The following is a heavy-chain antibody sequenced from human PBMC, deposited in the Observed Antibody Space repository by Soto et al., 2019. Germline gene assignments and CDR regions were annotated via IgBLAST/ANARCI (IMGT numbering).Heavy chain of an antibody. Sequence: PGGSLRLSCAASGFTFSSYSMNWVRQAPGKGLEWVSYISSSSSTIYYADSVKGRFTISRDNAKNSLYLQMNSLRAEDTAVYYCARDDAYITIFGVVINYYYYYMDVWGKGTTVTVSS. V-gene: IGHV3-48*01. CDR3: ARDDAYITIFGVVINYYYYYMDV. CDR2: ISSSSSTI. CDR1: GFTFSSYS. D-gene: IGHD3-3*01. J-gene: IGHJ6*03.